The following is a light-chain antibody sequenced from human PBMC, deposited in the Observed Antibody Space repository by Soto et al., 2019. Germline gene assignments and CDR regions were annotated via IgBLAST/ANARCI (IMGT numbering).Light chain of an antibody. CDR2: EVS. Sequence: QSVLTQPASVSGSPGQSITISCTGTSSDVGAYNYVSWYQQQSGKAPKLIIHEVSNRPSGVSNRFSGSKSGNTASLTISGLQAEDEADYYCSSFTSNRAYVFGIGTKVTVL. V-gene: IGLV2-14*01. J-gene: IGLJ1*01. CDR1: SSDVGAYNY. CDR3: SSFTSNRAYV.